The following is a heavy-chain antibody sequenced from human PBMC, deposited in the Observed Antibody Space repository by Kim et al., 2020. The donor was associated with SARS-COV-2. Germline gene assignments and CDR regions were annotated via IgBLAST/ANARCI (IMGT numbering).Heavy chain of an antibody. J-gene: IGHJ2*01. D-gene: IGHD6-13*01. CDR3: ARRSYSRWGWYFDL. Sequence: SPSFQGQVTISADKSISTAYLQWSSLKASDTAMYYCARRSYSRWGWYFDLWGRGTLVTVSS. V-gene: IGHV5-51*01.